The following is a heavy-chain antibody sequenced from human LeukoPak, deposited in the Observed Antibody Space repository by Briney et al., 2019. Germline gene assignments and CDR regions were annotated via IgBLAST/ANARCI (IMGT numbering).Heavy chain of an antibody. V-gene: IGHV3-30-3*01. Sequence: GRSLRLSCAASGFTFSSYALHWVRQAPGKGLEWVAVISYDGSNKYYADSVKGRFTISRDNSKNTLYLQMNSLRAEDTAVYYCASLPPAGEYCSSTSCYVRYYYYGMDVWGQGTTVTVSS. CDR3: ASLPPAGEYCSSTSCYVRYYYYGMDV. J-gene: IGHJ6*02. CDR2: ISYDGSNK. CDR1: GFTFSSYA. D-gene: IGHD2-2*01.